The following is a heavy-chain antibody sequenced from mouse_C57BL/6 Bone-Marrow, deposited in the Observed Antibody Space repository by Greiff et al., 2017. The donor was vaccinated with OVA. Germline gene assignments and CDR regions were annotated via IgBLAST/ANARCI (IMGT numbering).Heavy chain of an antibody. J-gene: IGHJ1*03. D-gene: IGHD2-10*02. CDR1: GYTFTDYY. Sequence: VQLQQSGAELVRPGASVKLSCKASGYTFTDYYINWVKQRPGQGLEWIARIYPGSGNTYYNEKFKGKATLTADKSSSTAYMQLSSLTSEDSAVYFCARRGYGPSFDVGGTGTTVTVSS. CDR3: ARRGYGPSFDV. V-gene: IGHV1-76*01. CDR2: IYPGSGNT.